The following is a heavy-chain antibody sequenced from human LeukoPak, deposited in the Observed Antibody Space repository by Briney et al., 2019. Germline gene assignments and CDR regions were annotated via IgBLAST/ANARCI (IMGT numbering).Heavy chain of an antibody. Sequence: SETLSLTCGVYGGSLSDFYWSWIRQPPGKGLEWIGEINHSGSPNYNPSLRSRVTILVNTSTNQFSLKLSSVTAADSAVYYCARGRYDYVWGSYRYSFDSWGQGTLVTVSS. D-gene: IGHD3-16*02. J-gene: IGHJ4*02. CDR1: GGSLSDFY. V-gene: IGHV4-34*01. CDR2: INHSGSP. CDR3: ARGRYDYVWGSYRYSFDS.